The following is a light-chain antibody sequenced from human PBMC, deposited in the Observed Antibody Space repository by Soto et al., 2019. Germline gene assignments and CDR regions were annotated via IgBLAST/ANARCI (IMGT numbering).Light chain of an antibody. CDR2: DAS. CDR1: QSVSSY. J-gene: IGKJ4*01. CDR3: QQRSNWLT. Sequence: EIVLTQSPATLSLSPGERATLSCRASQSVSSYLAWYQQKPGQAPRLLIYDASNRATGIPARFSGSGSGTDFSFTISSLEPEDFAVYYCQQRSNWLTFGGGTKVDIK. V-gene: IGKV3-11*01.